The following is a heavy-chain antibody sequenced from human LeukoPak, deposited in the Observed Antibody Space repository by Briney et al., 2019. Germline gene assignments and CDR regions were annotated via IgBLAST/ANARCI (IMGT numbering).Heavy chain of an antibody. J-gene: IGHJ4*02. CDR1: GFTFSYFW. CDR2: IKNDGSKK. Sequence: PGGSLRLSCAASGFTFSYFWMTWVRQAPGKGLEWVANIKNDGSKKYYADSVEGRFTISRDNAKFLLYLQMDGLRADDTAVYYWVWGHYGDYTGQGTLVTVST. CDR3: VWGHYGDY. V-gene: IGHV3-7*04.